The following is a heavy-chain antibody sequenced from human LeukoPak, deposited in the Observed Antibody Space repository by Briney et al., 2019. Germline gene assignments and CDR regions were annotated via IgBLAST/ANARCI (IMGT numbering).Heavy chain of an antibody. J-gene: IGHJ4*02. D-gene: IGHD3-10*01. V-gene: IGHV4-39*01. Sequence: SETLSLTCTVSGGSISSSSYYWGWIRQPPGKGLEWIGSIYYSGSTYYNPSLKSRVTISVDTSKNQFSLKLSSVTAADTAVYYCARHVGSLAYYYGSGSTRWGQGTLVTVSS. CDR1: GGSISSSSYY. CDR3: ARHVGSLAYYYGSGSTR. CDR2: IYYSGST.